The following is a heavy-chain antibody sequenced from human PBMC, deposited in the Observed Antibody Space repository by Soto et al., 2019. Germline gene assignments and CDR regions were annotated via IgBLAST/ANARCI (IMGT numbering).Heavy chain of an antibody. D-gene: IGHD3-22*01. CDR2: IYDSGST. CDR1: GDSIRSYY. Sequence: PSVTLSLTCTVSGDSIRSYYWSWIRQPPGKGLEWIGYIYDSGSTNYNPSLKSRVTISVDTSKSQFSLKLSSVTAADTAVYYCARDRAYYESSGLYFDYWGQGTLVTVSS. CDR3: ARDRAYYESSGLYFDY. J-gene: IGHJ4*02. V-gene: IGHV4-59*01.